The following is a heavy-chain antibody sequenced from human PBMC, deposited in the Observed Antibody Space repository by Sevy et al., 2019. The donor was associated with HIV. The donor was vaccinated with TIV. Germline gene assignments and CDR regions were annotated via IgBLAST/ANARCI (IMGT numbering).Heavy chain of an antibody. Sequence: GGSLRLSCVASGFTYSMNWVRQAPGKGLEWVSYISDSSATILYADSVKCRFTISRDNAKNSLYLQMNTLRAEDTAVYYCASQRGGYERLYYFDSWGQGTLVTVSS. V-gene: IGHV3-48*01. J-gene: IGHJ4*02. CDR1: GFTYS. CDR3: ASQRGGYERLYYFDS. D-gene: IGHD5-12*01. CDR2: ISDSSATI.